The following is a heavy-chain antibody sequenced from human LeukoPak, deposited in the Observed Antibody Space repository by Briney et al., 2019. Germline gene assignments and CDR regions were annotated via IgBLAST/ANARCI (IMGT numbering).Heavy chain of an antibody. CDR2: ISWNSGSI. V-gene: IGHV3-9*01. CDR3: AKDKYSSVLGMDV. D-gene: IGHD6-19*01. Sequence: GRSLRLSCAASGFTFDDYAMHWVRQAPGKGLEWVSGISWNSGSIGYAGSVKGRFTISRDNAKNSLYLQMNSLRAEDTALYYCAKDKYSSVLGMDVWGQGTTVTVSS. CDR1: GFTFDDYA. J-gene: IGHJ6*02.